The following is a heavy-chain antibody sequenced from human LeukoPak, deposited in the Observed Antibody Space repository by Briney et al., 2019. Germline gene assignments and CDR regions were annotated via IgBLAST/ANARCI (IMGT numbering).Heavy chain of an antibody. D-gene: IGHD5-12*01. CDR3: AREFGGYSSDYYVMDV. Sequence: GGSLRLSCAASGFTFSSYGMHWVRQAPGKGLEWVAVIWYDGSNEYYGDSVKGRFTISRDNSKNTLYLQMNSLRAEDTAVYYRAREFGGYSSDYYVMDVWGQGTTVTVSS. CDR2: IWYDGSNE. CDR1: GFTFSSYG. J-gene: IGHJ6*02. V-gene: IGHV3-33*01.